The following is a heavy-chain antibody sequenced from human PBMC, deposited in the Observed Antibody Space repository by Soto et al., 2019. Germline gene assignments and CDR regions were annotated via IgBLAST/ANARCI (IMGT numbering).Heavy chain of an antibody. J-gene: IGHJ4*02. CDR3: AKALSPEYYDGSESYSFDD. V-gene: IGHV3-23*01. D-gene: IGHD3-10*01. CDR2: ISGSGGST. CDR1: GFTFSSYA. Sequence: PGGSLRLSWAASGFTFSSYAMSWVRQAPGKGLEWVSAISGSGGSTYYADSVKGRFTISRDNSKNTLYLQMNSLRAEDTAVYYCAKALSPEYYDGSESYSFDDWGQGTPVTGSS.